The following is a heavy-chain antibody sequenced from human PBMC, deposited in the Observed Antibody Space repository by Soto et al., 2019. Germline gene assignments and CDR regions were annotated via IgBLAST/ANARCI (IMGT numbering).Heavy chain of an antibody. CDR2: IIPIFGTA. Sequence: ASVKVSCKASGGTFSSYAISWVRQAPGQGLEWMGGIIPIFGTANYAQKFQGRVTITAGESTSTAYMELSSLRSEDTAVYYCARDPVVVVVAAHSYYYYYGMDVWGQGTTVTVSS. CDR1: GGTFSSYA. V-gene: IGHV1-69*13. D-gene: IGHD2-15*01. J-gene: IGHJ6*02. CDR3: ARDPVVVVVAAHSYYYYYGMDV.